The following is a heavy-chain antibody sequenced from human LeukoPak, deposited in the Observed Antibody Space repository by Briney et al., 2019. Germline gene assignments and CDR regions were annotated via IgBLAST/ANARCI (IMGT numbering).Heavy chain of an antibody. Sequence: GGSLRLSCAASGFTFSSYAMSWVRQAPGKGLGWVSAISGSGGSTYYADSVKGRFTISRDNSKNTLYLQMNSLRAEDTAVYYCAKFGAVRVTTSWSAFDIWGQGTMVTVSS. CDR1: GFTFSSYA. J-gene: IGHJ3*02. D-gene: IGHD4-17*01. CDR3: AKFGAVRVTTSWSAFDI. CDR2: ISGSGGST. V-gene: IGHV3-23*01.